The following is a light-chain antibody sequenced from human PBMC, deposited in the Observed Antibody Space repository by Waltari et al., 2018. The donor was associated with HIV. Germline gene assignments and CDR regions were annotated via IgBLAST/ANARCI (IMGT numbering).Light chain of an antibody. J-gene: IGLJ2*01. CDR3: CSYAGSSTLV. V-gene: IGLV2-23*02. CDR1: SSDVGSYNL. Sequence: QSALTQPASVSGSPGQSITISCTGTSSDVGSYNLVSWYHQHPGKAPKLMIYEVSKRPSGVSNRFSGSKSGNTASLTISGLQAEDEAYYYCCSYAGSSTLVFGGGTKLTVL. CDR2: EVS.